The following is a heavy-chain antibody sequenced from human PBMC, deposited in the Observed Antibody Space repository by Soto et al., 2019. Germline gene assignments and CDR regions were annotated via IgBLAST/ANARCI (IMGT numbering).Heavy chain of an antibody. D-gene: IGHD3-10*01. V-gene: IGHV4-34*01. CDR3: ARGRVYGSGSGFYGMDV. CDR2: INHSGST. Sequence: QVQLQQWGAGLLKPSETLSLTCPVYGGSFSGYYWSWIRQPPGKGLEWIGEINHSGSTNYNPSLKSRVTISVDTSKNQFSLKLSSVTAADTAVYYCARGRVYGSGSGFYGMDVWGQGTTVTVSS. CDR1: GGSFSGYY. J-gene: IGHJ6*02.